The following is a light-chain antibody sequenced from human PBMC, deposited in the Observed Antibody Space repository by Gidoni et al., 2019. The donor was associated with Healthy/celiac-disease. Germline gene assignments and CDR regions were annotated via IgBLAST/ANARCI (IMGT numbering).Light chain of an antibody. CDR1: QSVSSN. Sequence: EIVMTQSPATLSVSPGERATLSCRASQSVSSNLAWYQQKPGQAPRLLIYGASTRATGIPARFSGSGSGTEFTITISSLQSEDFAVYYCQQYNNWPCSFXQXTKLEIK. CDR3: QQYNNWPCS. CDR2: GAS. J-gene: IGKJ2*04. V-gene: IGKV3-15*01.